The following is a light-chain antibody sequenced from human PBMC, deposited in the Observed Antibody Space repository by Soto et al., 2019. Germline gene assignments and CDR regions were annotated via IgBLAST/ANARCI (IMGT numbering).Light chain of an antibody. CDR2: AAS. V-gene: IGKV1-8*01. CDR1: QDISSC. Sequence: AIRMTQSPSSFSASTGARVTITCRASQDISSCLAWYQQKPGKAPKLLIYAASTLQSGVPSRFSGSGSGTDFTLTISCLQSEDFATYYCLQQNNYPRTFGQGTKVDIK. J-gene: IGKJ1*01. CDR3: LQQNNYPRT.